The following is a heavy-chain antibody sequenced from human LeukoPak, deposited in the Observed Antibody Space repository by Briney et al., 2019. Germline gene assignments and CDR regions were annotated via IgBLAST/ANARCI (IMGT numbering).Heavy chain of an antibody. D-gene: IGHD6-19*01. V-gene: IGHV4-4*07. CDR3: ARDLDSSGWCNFDY. CDR1: GGSISSYY. CDR2: IHTSGST. J-gene: IGHJ4*02. Sequence: SETLSLTCTVSGGSISSYYWSWIRQPAGKGLEWIGRIHTSGSTNYNPSLKSRVTMSVDTSKNQFSLKLRSVTAADTAVYYCARDLDSSGWCNFDYWGQGTLVTVSS.